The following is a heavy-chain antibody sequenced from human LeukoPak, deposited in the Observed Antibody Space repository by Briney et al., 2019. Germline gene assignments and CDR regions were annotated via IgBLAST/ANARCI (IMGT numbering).Heavy chain of an antibody. CDR3: AKDGPTCSGGSCPGSYFDY. V-gene: IGHV3-33*06. CDR1: GFTFSSYG. D-gene: IGHD2-15*01. J-gene: IGHJ4*02. CDR2: IWYDGSNK. Sequence: GRSLRLSCAASGFTFSSYGMHWVRQAPGKGLEWVAVIWYDGSNKYYADSVKGRFTISRDNSKNTLCLQMNSLRAEDTAVYYCAKDGPTCSGGSCPGSYFDYWGQGTLVTVSS.